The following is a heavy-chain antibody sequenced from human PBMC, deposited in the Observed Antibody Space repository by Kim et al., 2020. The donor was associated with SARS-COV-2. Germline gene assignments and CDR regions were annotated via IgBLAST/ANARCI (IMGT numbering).Heavy chain of an antibody. Sequence: DKYYSTSLKTRLTISKDTSKNQVVLTMTNMDPVDTATYYCAHGGNYYFDYWGQGTLVTVSS. J-gene: IGHJ4*02. D-gene: IGHD2-21*02. CDR3: AHGGNYYFDY. V-gene: IGHV2-70*12. CDR2: DK.